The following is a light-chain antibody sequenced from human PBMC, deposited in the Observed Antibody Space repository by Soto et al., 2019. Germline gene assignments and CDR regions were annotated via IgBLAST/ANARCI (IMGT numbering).Light chain of an antibody. Sequence: QSVLTQPASVSGSPGQSITISCTGTSDNYVSWYQQHPGKAPKLMIYGVTNRPSGVSNRFSGSQSGNTASLTISGLQTEDEADYYCSSYTSSRTLLFGTGTKVTVL. CDR1: SDNY. J-gene: IGLJ1*01. CDR2: GVT. V-gene: IGLV2-14*01. CDR3: SSYTSSRTLL.